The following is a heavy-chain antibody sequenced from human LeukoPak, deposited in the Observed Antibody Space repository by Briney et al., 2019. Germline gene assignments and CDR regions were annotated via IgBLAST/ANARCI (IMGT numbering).Heavy chain of an antibody. Sequence: GGSLRLSCAASGFTFSTYAMSWVRQAPGKGLEWVSAISGSGDRTYHADSVKGRFTTSRDNSKNTLYLQMNSLRAKDTAIYYCAKDLAYDSTDYHVVFDCCGQGTLVTVSS. J-gene: IGHJ4*02. CDR3: AKDLAYDSTDYHVVFDC. D-gene: IGHD3-22*01. CDR2: ISGSGDRT. V-gene: IGHV3-23*01. CDR1: GFTFSTYA.